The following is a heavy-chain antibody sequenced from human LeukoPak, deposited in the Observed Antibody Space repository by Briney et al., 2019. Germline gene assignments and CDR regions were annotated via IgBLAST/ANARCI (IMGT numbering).Heavy chain of an antibody. CDR1: GFTFSSYA. V-gene: IGHV3-23*01. CDR3: AGGAEGHYRPTY. J-gene: IGHJ4*02. CDR2: ISGSGGST. Sequence: GGSLRLSCAAYGFTFSSYAMSWVRQAPGKGLEWVSAISGSGGSTYYADSVKGRFTISRDNSKNTLYLQMNSLRAEDTAVYYCAGGAEGHYRPTYWGQGTLVTVSS. D-gene: IGHD1-26*01.